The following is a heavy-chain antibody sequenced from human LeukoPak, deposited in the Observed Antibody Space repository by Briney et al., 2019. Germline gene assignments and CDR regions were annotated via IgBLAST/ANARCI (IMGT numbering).Heavy chain of an antibody. CDR2: NRNEANAYTT. CDR1: GFTLSDHY. J-gene: IGHJ4*02. Sequence: GGSLRLSCAASGFTLSDHYIDWVRQAPGKGLEWVGRNRNEANAYTTDYAASVKGRFTTSRDDSKNTLYLQMNSLKTEDTAVYYCTTDHPYYDILTGYSYDYWGQGTLVTVSS. V-gene: IGHV3-72*01. D-gene: IGHD3-9*01. CDR3: TTDHPYYDILTGYSYDY.